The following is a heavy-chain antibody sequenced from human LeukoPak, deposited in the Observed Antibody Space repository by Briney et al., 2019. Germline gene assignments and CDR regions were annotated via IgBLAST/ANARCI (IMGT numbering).Heavy chain of an antibody. V-gene: IGHV4-61*02. CDR2: VFSSGTT. CDR1: GCSIISGTFY. J-gene: IGHJ4*02. Sequence: SETLSLTCTASGCSIISGTFYWSWIRQGAGQGWEYISSVFSSGTTYYHPVLSSRATISVNTTKNHFSLQLNSLTAADTAVYYGARAVRDGNNYEETFGYWGQGNLVTVSS. D-gene: IGHD5-24*01. CDR3: ARAVRDGNNYEETFGY.